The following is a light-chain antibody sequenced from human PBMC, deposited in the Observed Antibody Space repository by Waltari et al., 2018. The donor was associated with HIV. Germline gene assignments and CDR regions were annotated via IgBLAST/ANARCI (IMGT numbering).Light chain of an antibody. CDR2: GNS. V-gene: IGLV1-40*01. J-gene: IGLJ3*02. CDR3: QSYDSTLTGWV. CDR1: TSNIGAGYD. Sequence: QSVLTQPPSVSGAPGQRVTISCSGNTSNIGAGYDVQWYQQLPGSAPKVLIPGNSNRPSAVPDRLSASKSGTSASLAITGLQAEDEAYYYCQSYDSTLTGWVFGGGTILTVL.